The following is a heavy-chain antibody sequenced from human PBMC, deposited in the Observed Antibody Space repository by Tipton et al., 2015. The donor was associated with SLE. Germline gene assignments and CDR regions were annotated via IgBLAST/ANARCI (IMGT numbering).Heavy chain of an antibody. CDR1: DYSISSGFH. V-gene: IGHV4-38-2*01. D-gene: IGHD3-22*01. CDR2: IHHSGST. CDR3: ARQGRHYYDSSFWFDP. Sequence: TLSLTCAVSDYSISSGFHWGWIRQPPGKGLEWIGNIHHSGSTYYNPSLKSRVTISVDTSKNQFSLKLSSVTAADTAVYYCARQGRHYYDSSFWFDPWGQGTLATVSS. J-gene: IGHJ5*02.